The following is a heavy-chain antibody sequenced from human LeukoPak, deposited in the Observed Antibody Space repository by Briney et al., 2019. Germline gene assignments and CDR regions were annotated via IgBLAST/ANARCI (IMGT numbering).Heavy chain of an antibody. D-gene: IGHD2-2*01. CDR1: GFTLSSYW. J-gene: IGHJ4*02. CDR2: INSDGSSI. CDR3: AREGHQLPYFDY. Sequence: GGSLRLSCAASGFTLSSYWMHWVRQAPGKGLVWVSRINSDGSSINYADFVKGRFTNSRDNSKNTLYLQMNSLGAEDTAVYYCAREGHQLPYFDYWGQGTLVTASS. V-gene: IGHV3-74*01.